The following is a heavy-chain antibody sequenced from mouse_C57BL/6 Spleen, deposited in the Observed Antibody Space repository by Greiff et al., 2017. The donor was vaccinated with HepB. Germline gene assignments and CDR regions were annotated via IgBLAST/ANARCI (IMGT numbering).Heavy chain of an antibody. CDR1: GYAFSSSW. V-gene: IGHV1-82*01. CDR3: ARCGHYGSSYFDY. CDR2: IYPGDGDT. Sequence: QVQLQQSGPELVKPGASVKISCKASGYAFSSSWMNWVKQRPGKGLEWIGRIYPGDGDTNYNGKFKGKATLTADKSSSTAYMQLSSLTSEDSAVYFCARCGHYGSSYFDYWGQGTTLTVSS. D-gene: IGHD1-1*01. J-gene: IGHJ2*01.